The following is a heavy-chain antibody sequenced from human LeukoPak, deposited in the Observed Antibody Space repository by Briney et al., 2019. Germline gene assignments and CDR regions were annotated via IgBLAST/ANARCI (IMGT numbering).Heavy chain of an antibody. Sequence: GGSLRLSCAASGFTFSSYEMNWVRQAPGKGLEWVSYISSSGSTIYYADSVKGRFTISRDNAKNSLYLQMNSLRAEDTAVYYCAREPTYGSGGSCYFDYWGQETLVTVSS. V-gene: IGHV3-48*03. CDR3: AREPTYGSGGSCYFDY. CDR1: GFTFSSYE. J-gene: IGHJ4*02. D-gene: IGHD2-15*01. CDR2: ISSSGSTI.